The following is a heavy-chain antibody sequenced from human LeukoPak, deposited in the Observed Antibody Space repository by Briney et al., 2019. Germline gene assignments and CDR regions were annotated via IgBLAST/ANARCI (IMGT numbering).Heavy chain of an antibody. CDR2: INPKRGDT. Sequence: ASVKVSCEASGYTFTSYGISWVRQAPGQGLEWMGWINPKRGDTNYAQKFQGRVTMTRDTSISTVYMELSRLRSDDTAVYYCARAAVAGTEYFQHWGQGTLVTVSS. CDR1: GYTFTSYG. CDR3: ARAAVAGTEYFQH. V-gene: IGHV1-2*02. J-gene: IGHJ1*01. D-gene: IGHD6-19*01.